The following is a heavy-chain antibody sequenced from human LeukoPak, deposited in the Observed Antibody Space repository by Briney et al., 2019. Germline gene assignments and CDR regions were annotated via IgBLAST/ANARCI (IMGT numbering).Heavy chain of an antibody. V-gene: IGHV3-30*18. CDR2: ISYDGSNK. CDR3: AKDYYYDSSGYWGYNYYYGMDV. J-gene: IGHJ6*02. Sequence: GGSLRLSCAASGSTFSSYGMHWVRQAPGKGLEWVAVISYDGSNKYYADSVKGRFTISRDNSKNTLYLQMNSLRAEDTAVYYCAKDYYYDSSGYWGYNYYYGMDVWGQGTTVTVSS. CDR1: GSTFSSYG. D-gene: IGHD3-22*01.